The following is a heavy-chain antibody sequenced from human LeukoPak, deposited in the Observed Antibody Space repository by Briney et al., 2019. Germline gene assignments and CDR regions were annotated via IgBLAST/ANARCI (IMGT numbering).Heavy chain of an antibody. V-gene: IGHV3-30-3*01. D-gene: IGHD1-1*01. J-gene: IGHJ3*02. Sequence: PGGSLRLSCAASGFTFSSYAMHWVRQAPGKGLEWVAVISYDGSNKYYADSVKGRFTISRDNSKNTLYLQMNSLRAEDTAVYYCARDRRNKLERWYAFDIWGQGTMVTVSS. CDR2: ISYDGSNK. CDR3: ARDRRNKLERWYAFDI. CDR1: GFTFSSYA.